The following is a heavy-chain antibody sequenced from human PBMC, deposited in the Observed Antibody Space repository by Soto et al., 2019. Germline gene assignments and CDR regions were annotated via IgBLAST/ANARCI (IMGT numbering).Heavy chain of an antibody. CDR3: AREGAVAGTFNWFDP. V-gene: IGHV1-18*01. J-gene: IGHJ5*02. D-gene: IGHD6-19*01. CDR2: ISAYNGNT. Sequence: ASVKGSCKASGYTLTSYGISWVRQAPGQGLEWMGWISAYNGNTNYAQKLQGRVTMTTDTSTSTAYMELRSLRSDDTAVYYCAREGAVAGTFNWFDPWGQGTLVTVSS. CDR1: GYTLTSYG.